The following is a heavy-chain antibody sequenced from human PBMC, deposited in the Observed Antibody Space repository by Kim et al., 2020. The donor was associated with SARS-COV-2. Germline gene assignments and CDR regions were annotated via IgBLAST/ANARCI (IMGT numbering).Heavy chain of an antibody. Sequence: GESLKISCAASGFRFSNYAMYWVRQAPVKGLEWVAVISYDGSNQYYGDSVKGRFTISRDNSKNTVFLQMNSLTTEDTAVYYCAKVLGGSYHDAFDVWGQGTMVTVSS. CDR1: GFRFSNYA. CDR2: ISYDGSNQ. CDR3: AKVLGGSYHDAFDV. J-gene: IGHJ3*01. V-gene: IGHV3-30*18. D-gene: IGHD1-26*01.